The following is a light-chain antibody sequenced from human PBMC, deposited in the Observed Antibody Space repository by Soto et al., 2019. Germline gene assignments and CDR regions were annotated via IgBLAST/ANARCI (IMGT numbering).Light chain of an antibody. CDR3: QQYYSTQFD. V-gene: IGKV4-1*01. J-gene: IGKJ3*01. CDR1: QSVLHSSNNKDY. CDR2: WAS. Sequence: DIVMTQSPDSLAVSLGERATIYCKSSQSVLHSSNNKDYLAWYQQKPGQSPKLLIYWASTRESGVPDRFSGRGSETEFTLTISSLQAEDVAVYYCQQYYSTQFDFGPWTKVHI.